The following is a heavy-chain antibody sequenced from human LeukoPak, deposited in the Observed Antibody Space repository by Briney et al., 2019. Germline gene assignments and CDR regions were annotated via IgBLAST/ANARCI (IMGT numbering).Heavy chain of an antibody. J-gene: IGHJ4*02. CDR1: GGSINNYY. V-gene: IGHV4-59*01. D-gene: IGHD3/OR15-3a*01. Sequence: SETLSLTCTLSGGSINNYYWSWIRQPPGKGLELIVYIYYSGSTNYNPSLKSRVTMSVDTSKNQFSLKVNSVTAADTAVYYCARRTGYYDGFDYWGQGTLVTVSS. CDR3: ARRTGYYDGFDY. CDR2: IYYSGST.